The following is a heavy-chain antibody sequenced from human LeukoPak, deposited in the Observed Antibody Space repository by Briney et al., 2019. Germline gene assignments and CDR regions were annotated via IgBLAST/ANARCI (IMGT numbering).Heavy chain of an antibody. CDR2: MSGNRGSI. J-gene: IGHJ5*02. Sequence: PGGSLRLSCAASGFTFDEYAMQGVGQARGKGVEWVSGMSGNRGSIVYADSVKGRFTISRDNAKNSLYLQMNSLRAEDMALYYCAKGKGTQYSSSSRWFDPWGQGTLVTVSS. CDR3: AKGKGTQYSSSSRWFDP. V-gene: IGHV3-9*03. CDR1: GFTFDEYA. D-gene: IGHD6-6*01.